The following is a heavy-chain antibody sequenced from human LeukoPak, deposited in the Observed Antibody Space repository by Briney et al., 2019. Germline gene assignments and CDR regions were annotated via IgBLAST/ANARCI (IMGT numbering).Heavy chain of an antibody. V-gene: IGHV3-9*01. CDR3: AKVESYSYGYFDS. D-gene: IGHD5-18*01. CDR1: GFTFDDHA. J-gene: IGHJ4*02. Sequence: GGSLRLSCAASGFTFDDHAMHWVRQAPGKGLEWVSGISWNSGYIGYADSVKGRFTISRDNAKNSLYLQINSLGGEDTAFYYCAKVESYSYGYFDSWGQGTLVTVSS. CDR2: ISWNSGYI.